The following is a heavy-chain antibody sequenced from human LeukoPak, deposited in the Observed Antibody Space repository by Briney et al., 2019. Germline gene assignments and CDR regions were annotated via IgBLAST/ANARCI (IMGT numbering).Heavy chain of an antibody. CDR1: GYTFTGYY. V-gene: IGHV1-2*02. CDR3: AGGYGDYPCDSSGYPNWFDP. J-gene: IGHJ5*02. Sequence: ASVKVSCKASGYTFTGYYMHWVRQAPGQGLEWMGWINPNSGGTNYAQKFQGRVTMTRDTSISTAYMELSRLRSDDTAVYYCAGGYGDYPCDSSGYPNWFDPWGQGTLVTVSS. D-gene: IGHD3-22*01. CDR2: INPNSGGT.